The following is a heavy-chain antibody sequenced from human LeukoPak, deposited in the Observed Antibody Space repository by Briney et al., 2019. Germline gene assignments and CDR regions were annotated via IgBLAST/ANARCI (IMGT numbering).Heavy chain of an antibody. D-gene: IGHD1-26*01. Sequence: GRSLRLSCAASGFTFSSYAMHWVRQAPGKGLEWVAVISYDGSNKYYADSVKGRSTISRDNSKNTLYLQMNSLRAEDTAVYYCARLFSGSYPNDYWGQGTLVTVSS. V-gene: IGHV3-30-3*01. CDR1: GFTFSSYA. CDR2: ISYDGSNK. J-gene: IGHJ4*02. CDR3: ARLFSGSYPNDY.